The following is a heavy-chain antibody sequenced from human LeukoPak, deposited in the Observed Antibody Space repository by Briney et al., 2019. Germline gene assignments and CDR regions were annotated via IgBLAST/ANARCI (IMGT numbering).Heavy chain of an antibody. Sequence: PSETLSLTCTVSGYSISSGYYWGWIRQPPGKGLEWIGSIYYSGSTYYNPSLKSRVTISVDTSKNQFSLKLSSVTAADTAVYYCARHHVLRYFDWLFYEFDYWGQGTLVTVSS. CDR2: IYYSGST. V-gene: IGHV4-38-2*02. CDR1: GYSISSGYY. D-gene: IGHD3-9*01. CDR3: ARHHVLRYFDWLFYEFDY. J-gene: IGHJ4*02.